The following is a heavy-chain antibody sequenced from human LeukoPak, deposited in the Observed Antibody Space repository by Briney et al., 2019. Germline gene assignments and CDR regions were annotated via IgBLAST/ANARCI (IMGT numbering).Heavy chain of an antibody. CDR1: GGTFSSYA. D-gene: IGHD6-19*01. J-gene: IGHJ6*02. CDR2: IIPIFGTA. Sequence: GASVKVSCKASGGTFSSYAISWVRQAPGQGLEWMGGIIPIFGTANYAQKFQGRVTITADESTSTAYMELRSLRSDDTAVYYCARDYSIRVAASSYGMDVWGQGTTVTVSS. V-gene: IGHV1-69*13. CDR3: ARDYSIRVAASSYGMDV.